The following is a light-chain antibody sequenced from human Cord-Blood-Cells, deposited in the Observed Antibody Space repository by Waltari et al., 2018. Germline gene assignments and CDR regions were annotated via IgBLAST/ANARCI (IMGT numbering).Light chain of an antibody. V-gene: IGKV1-39*01. CDR3: QQSYSTPPGT. CDR1: QSISSY. CDR2: DAS. J-gene: IGKJ3*01. Sequence: DIQLTQSPSSLSASAGDRVTITCRSSQSISSYLNWYQQEPGKAPKLLIYDASSLQSGFPSRFSGCGSGTEFTVTISSLQPKEFATYYCQQSYSTPPGTFGPGTKVD.